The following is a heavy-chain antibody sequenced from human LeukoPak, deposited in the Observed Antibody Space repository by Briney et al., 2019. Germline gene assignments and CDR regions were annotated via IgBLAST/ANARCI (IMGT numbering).Heavy chain of an antibody. Sequence: GGSLRLSCAASGFTFSSYEMNWVRQAPGKGLGWVSYISSSGSTIYYADSVKGRFTISRDNAKNSLYLQMHSLRAEDTAVYYCARVVSGYFDYWGQGTLVTVSS. V-gene: IGHV3-48*03. J-gene: IGHJ4*02. CDR3: ARVVSGYFDY. D-gene: IGHD1-26*01. CDR2: ISSSGSTI. CDR1: GFTFSSYE.